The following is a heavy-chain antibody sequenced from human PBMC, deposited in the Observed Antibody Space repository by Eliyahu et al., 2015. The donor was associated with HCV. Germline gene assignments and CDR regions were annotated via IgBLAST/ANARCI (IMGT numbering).Heavy chain of an antibody. D-gene: IGHD6-13*01. CDR3: ARGDGIAAAGFLHGYYYYGMDV. Sequence: QVQLVQSGAEVKKPGSSVKVSCKASGGTFSSYAISWVRQAPGQGLEWMGGIIPIFGTANYAQKFQGRVTITADESTSTAYMELSSLRSEDTAVYYCARGDGIAAAGFLHGYYYYGMDVWGQGTTVTVSS. V-gene: IGHV1-69*01. J-gene: IGHJ6*02. CDR2: IIPIFGTA. CDR1: GGTFSSYA.